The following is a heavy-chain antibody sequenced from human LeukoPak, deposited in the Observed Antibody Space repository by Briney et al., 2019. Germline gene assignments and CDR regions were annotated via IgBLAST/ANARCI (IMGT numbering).Heavy chain of an antibody. J-gene: IGHJ6*02. D-gene: IGHD3-22*01. CDR2: IYYSGST. CDR3: ARGLYYYDRSGYSYGMDV. Sequence: SETLSLTCTVSGGSISSYYWSWIRQPPGKGLEWVGYIYYSGSTNYNPPPKSRVTISVETSKNQFSLKLSSVTAPDTAVYYGARGLYYYDRSGYSYGMDVWGQGTPVTVSS. V-gene: IGHV4-59*01. CDR1: GGSISSYY.